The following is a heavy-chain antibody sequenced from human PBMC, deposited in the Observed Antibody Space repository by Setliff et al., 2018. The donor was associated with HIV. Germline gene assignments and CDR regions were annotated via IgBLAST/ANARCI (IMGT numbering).Heavy chain of an antibody. J-gene: IGHJ3*02. D-gene: IGHD2-2*01. CDR3: ARDVADDQNRYDAFDM. CDR2: ISSNGGSA. Sequence: TGGSLRLSCAASGFTFTNFAMNRVCQAPGKGLEYVSGISSNGGSAYYADFVKGRFTISRDNSKNTLYLQMGSLRVEDMAVYYCARDVADDQNRYDAFDMWGQGTVVTVSS. V-gene: IGHV3-64*02. CDR1: GFTFTNFA.